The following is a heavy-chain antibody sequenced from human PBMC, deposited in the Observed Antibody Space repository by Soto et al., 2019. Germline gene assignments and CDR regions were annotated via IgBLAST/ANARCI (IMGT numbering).Heavy chain of an antibody. D-gene: IGHD6-13*01. V-gene: IGHV1-8*01. J-gene: IGHJ5*02. CDR2: MNPNSGNT. CDR3: ARVASNSIYSSSWFNWFDP. Sequence: ASVKVSCKASGYTFTSYDINWVRQATGQGLEWMGWMNPNSGNTGYAQKFQGRVTMTRNTSISTAYMELSSLRSGDTAVYYCARVASNSIYSSSWFNWFDPWGQGTLVTVSS. CDR1: GYTFTSYD.